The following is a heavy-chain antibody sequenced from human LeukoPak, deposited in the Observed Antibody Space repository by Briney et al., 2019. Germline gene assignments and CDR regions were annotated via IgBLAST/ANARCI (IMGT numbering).Heavy chain of an antibody. D-gene: IGHD4-23*01. CDR3: ARAPDYGGPDY. V-gene: IGHV3-74*01. CDR1: GFTFSSYW. J-gene: IGHJ4*02. Sequence: GGSLRLSCAASGFTFSSYWMHWVRQAPGKGLVWVSRINSDGSSTSYADSVKGRFTISRDNSKNTLYLQMNSLRAEDTAVYYCARAPDYGGPDYWGQGTLVTVSS. CDR2: INSDGSST.